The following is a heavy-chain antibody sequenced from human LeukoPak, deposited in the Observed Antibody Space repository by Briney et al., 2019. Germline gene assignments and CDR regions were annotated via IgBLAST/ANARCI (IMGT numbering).Heavy chain of an antibody. Sequence: GGSLRLSCAASGFTFSSYWMHWVRQAPGKGLVWVSRINSDGSSTSYADSVKGRFTISRDNAKNTLSLQMNSLRAEDTAVYYCARGPRSLTTRGSWFDPWGQGTLVTVSS. CDR1: GFTFSSYW. V-gene: IGHV3-74*01. D-gene: IGHD1-14*01. CDR3: ARGPRSLTTRGSWFDP. CDR2: INSDGSST. J-gene: IGHJ5*02.